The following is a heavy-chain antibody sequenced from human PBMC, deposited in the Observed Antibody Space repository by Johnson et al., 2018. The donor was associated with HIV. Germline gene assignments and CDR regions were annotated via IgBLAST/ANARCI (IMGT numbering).Heavy chain of an antibody. J-gene: IGHJ3*02. CDR3: ARGRNAFDI. Sequence: QVQLVESGGGLVQPGGSLRLSCAASGFTFSSYAMSWVRQAPGKGLEWVAVISYDGSNKYYADSVKGRFTIARYNSKNTLYLQMNSLRAEDTAVYYCARGRNAFDIWGQGTMVTVSS. CDR2: ISYDGSNK. CDR1: GFTFSSYA. V-gene: IGHV3-30*04.